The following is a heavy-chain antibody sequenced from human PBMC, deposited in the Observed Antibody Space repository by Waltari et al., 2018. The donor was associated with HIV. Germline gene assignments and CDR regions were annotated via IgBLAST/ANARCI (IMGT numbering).Heavy chain of an antibody. CDR3: ARGHYIAPRWELPRSLDY. Sequence: EERLVESGGRVVRPGEFLRLSCVGSGFSFDDYSLRWVRQVPGKGLEWVAGIDWNVETTSYVDSVEGRFTISRDNARNSLYLSLSDLRVEDAATYYCARGHYIAPRWELPRSLDYWGHGTLVTVSS. V-gene: IGHV3-20*04. J-gene: IGHJ4*01. D-gene: IGHD2-15*01. CDR1: GFSFDDYS. CDR2: IDWNVETT.